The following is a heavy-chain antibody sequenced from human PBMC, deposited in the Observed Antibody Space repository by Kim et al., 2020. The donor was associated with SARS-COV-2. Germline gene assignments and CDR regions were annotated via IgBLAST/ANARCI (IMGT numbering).Heavy chain of an antibody. D-gene: IGHD5-18*01. CDR2: INAGNGNT. CDR1: GYTFTSYA. CDR3: ATSRLIQLWLPSGY. Sequence: ASVKVSCKASGYTFTSYAMHWVRQAPGQRLEWMGWINAGNGNTKYSQKFQGRVTITRDTSASTAYMELSSLRSEDTAVYYCATSRLIQLWLPSGYWGQGTLVTVSS. J-gene: IGHJ4*02. V-gene: IGHV1-3*01.